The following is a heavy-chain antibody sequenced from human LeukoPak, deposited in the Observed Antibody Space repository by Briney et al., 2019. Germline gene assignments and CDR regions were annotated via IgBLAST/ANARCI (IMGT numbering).Heavy chain of an antibody. CDR1: GGSISSYY. CDR2: IYYSGST. CDR3: ARHSVGARLYFDY. D-gene: IGHD1-26*01. J-gene: IGHJ4*02. V-gene: IGHV4-59*08. Sequence: SETLSLTCTVSGGSISSYYWSWIRQPPGKGLEWIGYIYYSGSTNYNPSLKSRVTISVDTSKNQFSLKLSSVTAADTAVYYCARHSVGARLYFDYWGQGTLATVSS.